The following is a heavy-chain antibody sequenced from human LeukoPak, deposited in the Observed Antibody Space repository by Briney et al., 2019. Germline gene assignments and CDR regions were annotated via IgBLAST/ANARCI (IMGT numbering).Heavy chain of an antibody. D-gene: IGHD5-12*01. Sequence: PSETLSLTCTVSGGSISNYYWGWIRQAPGKGLEWIGNIHLSGSTNYNPSLKSRVTMSVDTSKNQFSLKLSSVTAADTAVYYCQGGDSTYGVEYSGYDYDYWGQGTLVTVSS. J-gene: IGHJ4*02. CDR1: GGSISNYY. V-gene: IGHV4-59*12. CDR3: QGGDSTYGVEYSGYDYDY. CDR2: IHLSGST.